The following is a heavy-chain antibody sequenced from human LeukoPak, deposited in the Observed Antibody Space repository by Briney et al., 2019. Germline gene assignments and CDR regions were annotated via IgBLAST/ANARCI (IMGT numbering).Heavy chain of an antibody. Sequence: PSQTLSHTCAISGDSVSSNSATRNWIRRSPSRGLEWLGRTYYRSKWYKYYAVSVKGRITINPDTSKNQFSLQLNSVTPEDTAVYYCARGPSYFQHWGQGTLVTVSS. J-gene: IGHJ1*01. V-gene: IGHV6-1*01. CDR3: ARGPSYFQH. CDR1: GDSVSSNSAT. CDR2: TYYRSKWYK.